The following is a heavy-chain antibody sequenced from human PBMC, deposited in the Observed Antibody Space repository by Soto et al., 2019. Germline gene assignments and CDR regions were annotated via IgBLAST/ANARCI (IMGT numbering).Heavy chain of an antibody. Sequence: QVQLQESGPGLVKPSETLSLTCTVSGGSISSYYWSWIRQPPGKGLEWIGYVYYSGSANYNPSLKSRVTISVDTSKNQFSLKVSSVTAADTAVYYCARDPRPEAAPYYSGMDVWGQGTTVTVSS. CDR3: ARDPRPEAAPYYSGMDV. CDR2: VYYSGSA. V-gene: IGHV4-59*01. CDR1: GGSISSYY. J-gene: IGHJ6*02.